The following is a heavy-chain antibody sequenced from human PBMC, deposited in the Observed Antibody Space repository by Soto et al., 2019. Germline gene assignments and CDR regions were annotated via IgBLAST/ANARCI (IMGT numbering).Heavy chain of an antibody. CDR2: INHSGST. CDR1: GGSFSGYY. D-gene: IGHD3-9*01. Sequence: QVQLQQWGAGLLKPSETLSLTCAVYGGSFSGYYWSWIRQPPGKGLEWIGEINHSGSTNYNPSLKSRVTISVDTSKNQFSLKLSSVTAADTAVYYCAREWILTGYYKRGYYGMDVWGQGTTVTVSS. V-gene: IGHV4-34*01. J-gene: IGHJ6*02. CDR3: AREWILTGYYKRGYYGMDV.